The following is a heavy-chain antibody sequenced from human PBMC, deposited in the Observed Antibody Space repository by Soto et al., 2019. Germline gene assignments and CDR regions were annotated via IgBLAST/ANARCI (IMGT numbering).Heavy chain of an antibody. CDR3: AREGVRGMDF. D-gene: IGHD3-16*01. J-gene: IGHJ6*02. CDR2: MKPNSANT. Sequence: VQLVQSGAEVKKPGDSVKVSCKASGYTFTSYVINWERQATGQGLEWMGWMKPNSANTGYAQKFQGSVTMTRDTSISSAYMARSSLKSEDMSVYYCAREGVRGMDFWGQGTTVTVSS. CDR1: GYTFTSYV. V-gene: IGHV1-8*01.